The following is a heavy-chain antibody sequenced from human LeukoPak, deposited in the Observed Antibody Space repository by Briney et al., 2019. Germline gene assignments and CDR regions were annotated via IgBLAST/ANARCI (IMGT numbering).Heavy chain of an antibody. Sequence: GGSLRLSCAASGCTFDDYGMSWARQAPGKGLELVSGINWNGGSTGYADSVKGRFTISRDNAKNSLYLQMNSLRAEDTALYYCARTLTGYPRHFDYWGQGTLVTVSS. CDR3: ARTLTGYPRHFDY. J-gene: IGHJ4*02. CDR2: INWNGGST. CDR1: GCTFDDYG. D-gene: IGHD3-9*01. V-gene: IGHV3-20*04.